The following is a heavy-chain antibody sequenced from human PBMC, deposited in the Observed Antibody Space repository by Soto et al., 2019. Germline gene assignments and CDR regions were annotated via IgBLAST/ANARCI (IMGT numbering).Heavy chain of an antibody. J-gene: IGHJ4*02. CDR2: IYYSGST. V-gene: IGHV4-59*01. CDR3: ARGGRHLGDLYYFDY. CDR1: GVSISSYY. D-gene: IGHD2-15*01. Sequence: QVQLQESGPGLVKPSETLSLTCTVSGVSISSYYWSWIRQPPGKGLEWIGYIYYSGSTNYNPSLKSRVTISVDTSKNQFSLKLSSVTAADTAVYYCARGGRHLGDLYYFDYWGQGTLVTVSS.